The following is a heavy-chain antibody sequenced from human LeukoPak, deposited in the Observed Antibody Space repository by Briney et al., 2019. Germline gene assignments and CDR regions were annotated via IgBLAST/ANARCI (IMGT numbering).Heavy chain of an antibody. J-gene: IGHJ4*02. CDR2: ISSRGSSK. D-gene: IGHD5-12*01. V-gene: IGHV3-11*04. CDR1: GFSFSDYY. CDR3: ASTRGSYSGSEDFDY. Sequence: GGSLRLSCAASGFSFSDYYMSWIRQAPGKGLEWVSYISSRGSSKYYADSVKGRFTISRDNAQNSLYLQMNSLRAEDTAVYYCASTRGSYSGSEDFDYWSQGTLVTVSS.